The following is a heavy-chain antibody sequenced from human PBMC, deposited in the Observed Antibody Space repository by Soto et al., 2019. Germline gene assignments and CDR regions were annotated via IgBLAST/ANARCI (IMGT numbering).Heavy chain of an antibody. CDR3: GSRGGNYDSGGQRVYD. D-gene: IGHD3-22*01. CDR2: ISSSSTTI. J-gene: IGHJ3*01. Sequence: EVQLTESGGGLVQPGGSLRLSCTASGFTFSNYAMNWVRQAPGKGLEWVSYISSSSTTIYYAASVKGRFTISRDNAKKSFYLSMAGRREQYTALYYCGSRGGNYDSGGQRVYDWGPRTKVTVSS. CDR1: GFTFSNYA. V-gene: IGHV3-48*02.